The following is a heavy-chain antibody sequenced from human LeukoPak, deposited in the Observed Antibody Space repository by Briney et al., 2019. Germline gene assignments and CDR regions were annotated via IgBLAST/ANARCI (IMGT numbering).Heavy chain of an antibody. D-gene: IGHD4-23*01. CDR2: IYYSGSA. J-gene: IGHJ4*02. CDR3: ARVGVDYSGNIIKYFFDY. Sequence: SETLSLTCTVSGGSISSYQWSWIRQPPGKGLGWIGNIYYSGSANYNPSLKSRVTISVDTSKNQFSLKLSPVTAADTAVYYCARVGVDYSGNIIKYFFDYWGQGTLVTVSS. CDR1: GGSISSYQ. V-gene: IGHV4-59*01.